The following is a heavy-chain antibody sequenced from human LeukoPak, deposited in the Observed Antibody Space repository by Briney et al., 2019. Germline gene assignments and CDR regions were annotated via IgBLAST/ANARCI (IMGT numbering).Heavy chain of an antibody. CDR3: ARARRYCSGGSCYSDLDY. CDR1: GFTFSSYS. V-gene: IGHV3-7*03. CDR2: INPDGSEK. Sequence: GGSLRLSCAASGFTFSSYSMNWVRQAPGKGLEWVANINPDGSEKHYVDSVKGRFTISRDNAKNSLYLQMNSLRVEDTALYYCARARRYCSGGSCYSDLDYWGQGTLVTVPS. D-gene: IGHD2-15*01. J-gene: IGHJ4*02.